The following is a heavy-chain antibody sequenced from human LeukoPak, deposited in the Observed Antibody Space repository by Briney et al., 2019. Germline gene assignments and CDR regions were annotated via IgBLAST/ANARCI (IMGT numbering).Heavy chain of an antibody. CDR2: ISYDGSNK. J-gene: IGHJ1*01. D-gene: IGHD3-3*01. Sequence: GGSLRLSCAASGFTFSSYAMHWVRQAPGKGLEWVAVISYDGSNKYYADSVKGRFTISRDNSKNTLYLQMNSLRAEDTAVYYCANAGYDFWSGYPPQYFQHWGQGTLVTVSS. CDR1: GFTFSSYA. CDR3: ANAGYDFWSGYPPQYFQH. V-gene: IGHV3-30-3*01.